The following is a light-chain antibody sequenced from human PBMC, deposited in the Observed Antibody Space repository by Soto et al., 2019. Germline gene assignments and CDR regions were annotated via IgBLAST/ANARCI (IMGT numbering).Light chain of an antibody. CDR3: CSFTTGNTAYV. J-gene: IGLJ1*01. V-gene: IGLV2-14*01. CDR2: EVT. CDR1: SSDVGLYNY. Sequence: QSSRPQPGSFSGSPGQSITISRPGTSSDVGLYNYVSWYHQHPGKAPKVMIYEVTNRPSGVSTRFSGSKSGNTASLTISGLQAEDEAEYYCCSFTTGNTAYVFGTGTKVTVL.